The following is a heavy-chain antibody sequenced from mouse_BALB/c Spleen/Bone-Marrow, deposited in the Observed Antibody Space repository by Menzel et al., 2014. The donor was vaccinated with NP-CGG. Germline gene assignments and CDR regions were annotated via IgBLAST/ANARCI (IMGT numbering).Heavy chain of an antibody. CDR2: IDPFNGGT. V-gene: IGHV1S135*01. CDR3: ARALLRPFAY. J-gene: IGHJ3*01. Sequence: VQLKQSGPELMKPGASVKISCKASGYSFTSYYMHWVKQSHGKSLEWIGYIDPFNGGTSYNQKFKGKATLTVDKSSSTAYMHLSSLTSEDSAVYYCARALLRPFAYWGQGTLVTVSA. D-gene: IGHD1-2*01. CDR1: GYSFTSYY.